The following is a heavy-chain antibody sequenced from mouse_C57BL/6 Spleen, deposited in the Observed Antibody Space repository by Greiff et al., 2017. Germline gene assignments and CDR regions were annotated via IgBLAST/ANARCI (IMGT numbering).Heavy chain of an antibody. CDR3: ARSFPYYFDY. Sequence: QVQLQQPGAELVRPGSSVKLSCKASGYTFTSYWMDWVKQRPGQGLEWIGNIYPSDSETHYNQKFKDKATLTVDKSSSTAYMQLSSLTSEDSAVYYCARSFPYYFDYCGQGTTLTVSS. CDR2: IYPSDSET. CDR1: GYTFTSYW. V-gene: IGHV1-61*01. J-gene: IGHJ2*01.